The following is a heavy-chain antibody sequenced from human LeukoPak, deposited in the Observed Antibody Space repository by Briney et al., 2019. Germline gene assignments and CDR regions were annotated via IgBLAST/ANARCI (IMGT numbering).Heavy chain of an antibody. D-gene: IGHD2-2*01. CDR2: IFSGGDT. J-gene: IGHJ5*02. CDR1: GFTVSNNW. V-gene: IGHV3-66*01. CDR3: ARDPSAVTANTYA. Sequence: GGSLRLSCAASGFTVSNNWMNWVRQAPGKGLEWVSLIFSGGDTQYADSVKDRFTISRDASKNTLYLQMSNLRAEDTAVYYCARDPSAVTANTYAWGQGTLVTVSS.